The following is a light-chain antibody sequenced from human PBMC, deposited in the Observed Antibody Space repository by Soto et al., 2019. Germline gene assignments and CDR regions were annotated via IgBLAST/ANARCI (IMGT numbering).Light chain of an antibody. CDR2: DAS. CDR3: QQYNSYSRT. CDR1: QSISSW. Sequence: DIQMTQSPSTLSASVGDRVTITCRASQSISSWLAWYQQKPGKAPKLLIYDASSLESGVPSRFSGSGSGTEFTLTISSLQPDDFATYYCQQYNSYSRTFAQGTKVDI. J-gene: IGKJ1*01. V-gene: IGKV1-5*01.